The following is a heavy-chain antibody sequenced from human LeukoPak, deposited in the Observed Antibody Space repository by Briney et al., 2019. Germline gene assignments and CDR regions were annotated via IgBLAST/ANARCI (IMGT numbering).Heavy chain of an antibody. V-gene: IGHV1-18*01. D-gene: IGHD6-19*01. J-gene: IGHJ4*02. Sequence: GASVKVSCKASGYTFTSYGISWVRQAPRQGLEWMGWISAYNGNTNYAQKLQGRVTMTTDTSTSTAYMELRSLRSDDTAVYYCARDTAPTVAGTEIDYWGQGTLVTVSS. CDR1: GYTFTSYG. CDR2: ISAYNGNT. CDR3: ARDTAPTVAGTEIDY.